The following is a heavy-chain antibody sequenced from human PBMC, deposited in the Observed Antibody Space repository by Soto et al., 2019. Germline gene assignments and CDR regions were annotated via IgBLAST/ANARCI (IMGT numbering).Heavy chain of an antibody. V-gene: IGHV1-2*04. Sequence: ASVKVSCKASGYTFTGYYMHWVRQAPGQGLEWMGWINPNSGGTNYAQKFQGWVTMTRDTSISTAYMELSRLRSDDTAVYYCARDAVGATTANWFDPLGQGTLVTVSS. CDR2: INPNSGGT. D-gene: IGHD1-26*01. J-gene: IGHJ5*02. CDR1: GYTFTGYY. CDR3: ARDAVGATTANWFDP.